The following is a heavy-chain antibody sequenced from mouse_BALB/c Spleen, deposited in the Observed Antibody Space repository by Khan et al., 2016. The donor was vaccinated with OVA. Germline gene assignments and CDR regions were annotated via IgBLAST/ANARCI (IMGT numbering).Heavy chain of an antibody. CDR2: ISSGGNT. D-gene: IGHD2-4*01. Sequence: EVQLLETGGGLVKPGGSLKLSCAASGFTFSNYAMSWVRQTPEKRLEWVASISSGGNTYYPDSVKGRFTISRDNARNILYLQMSSLRSEDTAMYYCASDYWFTYWGQGTLVTVSA. V-gene: IGHV5-6-5*01. CDR1: GFTFSNYA. J-gene: IGHJ3*01. CDR3: ASDYWFTY.